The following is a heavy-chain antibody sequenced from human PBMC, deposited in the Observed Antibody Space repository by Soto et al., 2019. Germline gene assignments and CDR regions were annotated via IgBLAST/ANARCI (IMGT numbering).Heavy chain of an antibody. Sequence: QVQLQESGPGLVKPSETLSLTCTVSGGSISSYYWSWIRQPPGKGLEWIGYIYYSGSTNYNPSLKGRGTLSRDTSKNQFSLKLSSVTAADTAVYCCARRWGWYFAHWGQGTLVTVSS. J-gene: IGHJ4*02. CDR3: ARRWGWYFAH. D-gene: IGHD3-16*01. V-gene: IGHV4-59*08. CDR1: GGSISSYY. CDR2: IYYSGST.